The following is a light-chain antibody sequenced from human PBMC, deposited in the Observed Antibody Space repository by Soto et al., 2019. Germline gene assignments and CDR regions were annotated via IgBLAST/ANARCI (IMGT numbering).Light chain of an antibody. J-gene: IGKJ1*01. V-gene: IGKV1-27*01. Sequence: DIEMTQSPSSLSASLGDTVTITCRASQGIGNFLAWYQQKPGDVPKLLIYAASTVQSGGPSRFSGSGSGTDFTLTISSLQPEDVAVYYCQQYEAVVTFGQGTKVDIK. CDR3: QQYEAVVT. CDR1: QGIGNF. CDR2: AAS.